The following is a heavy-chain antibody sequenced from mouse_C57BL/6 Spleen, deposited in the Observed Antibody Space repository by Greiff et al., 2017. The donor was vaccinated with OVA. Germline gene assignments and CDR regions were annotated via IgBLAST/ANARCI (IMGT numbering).Heavy chain of an antibody. J-gene: IGHJ4*01. CDR2: IYPGDGDT. V-gene: IGHV1-82*01. CDR1: GYAFSSSW. Sequence: VQRVESGPELVKPGASVKISCKASGYAFSSSWMNWVKQRPGKGLEWIGRIYPGDGDTNYNGKFKGKATLTADKSSSTAYMQLSSLTSEDSAVYFCARYDYDGGYYAMDYWGQGTSVTVSS. CDR3: ARYDYDGGYYAMDY. D-gene: IGHD2-4*01.